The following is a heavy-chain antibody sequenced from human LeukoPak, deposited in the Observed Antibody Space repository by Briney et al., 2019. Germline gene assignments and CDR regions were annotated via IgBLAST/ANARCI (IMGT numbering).Heavy chain of an antibody. CDR1: GGSISSYY. D-gene: IGHD6-6*01. CDR2: IYTSGST. Sequence: SETLSLTCTVSGGSISSYYWSWIRQPAGKGLEWIGRIYTSGSTNYNPSLKSRVTMSVDTSKNQFSLQLNSVTPEDTAVYYCAGSYSSSDGYNWFDPWGQGTLVTVSS. J-gene: IGHJ5*02. CDR3: AGSYSSSDGYNWFDP. V-gene: IGHV4-4*07.